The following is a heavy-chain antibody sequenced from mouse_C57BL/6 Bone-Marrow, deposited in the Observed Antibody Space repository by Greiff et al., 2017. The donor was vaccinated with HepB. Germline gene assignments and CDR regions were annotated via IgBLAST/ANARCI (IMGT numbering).Heavy chain of an antibody. CDR3: TVGYYEESLFAY. CDR1: GFTFSDAW. Sequence: EVQGVESGGGLVQPGGSMKLSCAASGFTFSDAWMDWVRQSPEKGLEWVAEIRNKANNHATYYAESVKGRFTISRDDSKSSVYLQMNSLRAEDTGIYYCTVGYYEESLFAYWGQGTLVTVSA. J-gene: IGHJ3*01. D-gene: IGHD2-3*01. CDR2: IRNKANNHAT. V-gene: IGHV6-6*01.